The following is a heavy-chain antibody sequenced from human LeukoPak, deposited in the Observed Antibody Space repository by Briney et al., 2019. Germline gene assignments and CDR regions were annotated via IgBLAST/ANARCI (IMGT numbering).Heavy chain of an antibody. D-gene: IGHD3-3*01. V-gene: IGHV4-34*01. J-gene: IGHJ4*02. Sequence: PSETLSLTCAVYGGSFSGYYWSWIRQPPGKGLEWIGEINHSGSTNYNPSLKSRVTISVDTSKNQFSLKLSSVTAADTAVYYCARRRDNIWSRYQYYFDYWGQGTLVTVSS. CDR3: ARRRDNIWSRYQYYFDY. CDR2: INHSGST. CDR1: GGSFSGYY.